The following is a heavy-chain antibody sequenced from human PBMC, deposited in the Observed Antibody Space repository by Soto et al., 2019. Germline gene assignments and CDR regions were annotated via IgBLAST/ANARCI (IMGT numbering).Heavy chain of an antibody. Sequence: GGSLRLSCIVSGFTFSSYAMTWVRQVPGKGLEWVSDISGSGGITYYADSVKGRFTISRDNSKNTVYLQMNSLRAEDTAIYYCAKDDVSGDGLWLVSDWGQGTPVTVSS. CDR1: GFTFSSYA. V-gene: IGHV3-23*01. D-gene: IGHD2-21*02. J-gene: IGHJ4*02. CDR3: AKDDVSGDGLWLVSD. CDR2: ISGSGGIT.